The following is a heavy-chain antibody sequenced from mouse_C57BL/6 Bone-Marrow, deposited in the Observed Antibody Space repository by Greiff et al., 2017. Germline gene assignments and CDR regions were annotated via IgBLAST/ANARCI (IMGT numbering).Heavy chain of an antibody. CDR1: GFTFSSYG. D-gene: IGHD1-1*01. V-gene: IGHV5-6*01. CDR3: ARQTPTTVVAPYAMDY. CDR2: ISSGGSYT. J-gene: IGHJ4*01. Sequence: EVKLQESGGDLVKPGGSLKLSCAASGFTFSSYGMSWVRQTPDKRLEWVATISSGGSYTYYPDSVKGRFTISRDNAKNTLYLQMSSLKSEDTAMYYCARQTPTTVVAPYAMDYWGQGTSVTVSS.